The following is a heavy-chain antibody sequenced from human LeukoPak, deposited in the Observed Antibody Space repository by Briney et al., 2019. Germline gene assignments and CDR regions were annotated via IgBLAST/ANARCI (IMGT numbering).Heavy chain of an antibody. CDR2: INPNGGGT. J-gene: IGHJ4*02. Sequence: ASVKVSCKASGYTFTGYYMHWVRQAPGQGLEWMGRINPNGGGTNYAQKFQGRVTMTRDTSISTAYMELSRLRSDDTAVYYCARDAGYDIWYNYWGQGTLITVSS. CDR3: ARDAGYDIWYNY. D-gene: IGHD3-9*01. V-gene: IGHV1-2*06. CDR1: GYTFTGYY.